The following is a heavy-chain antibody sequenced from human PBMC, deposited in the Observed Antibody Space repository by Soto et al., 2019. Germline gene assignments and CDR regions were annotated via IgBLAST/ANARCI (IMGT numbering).Heavy chain of an antibody. D-gene: IGHD6-6*01. Sequence: QVQLVESGGGVVQPGRSLRLSCAASGFTFSSYAMHWVRQAPGKGLEWVAVISYDGSNKYYADSVKGRFTISRDNSKNTLYLQMNSLRAEDTAVYYCARAFGEARPRYYYGMDVWGQGTTVTVSS. V-gene: IGHV3-30-3*01. CDR3: ARAFGEARPRYYYGMDV. CDR1: GFTFSSYA. CDR2: ISYDGSNK. J-gene: IGHJ6*02.